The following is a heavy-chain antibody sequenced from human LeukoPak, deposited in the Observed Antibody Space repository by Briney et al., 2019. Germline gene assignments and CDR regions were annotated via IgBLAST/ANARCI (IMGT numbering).Heavy chain of an antibody. CDR2: IYISGST. D-gene: IGHD3-22*01. CDR3: ARYYYDSSGYYYFSN. V-gene: IGHV4-4*07. Sequence: SETLSLTCTVSGGSISSYYWSWIRQPAGKGLEWIGRIYISGSTNYNPSLKSRVTMSVDTSKNQFSLKLSSVTAADTAVYYCARYYYDSSGYYYFSNWGQGTLVTVPS. CDR1: GGSISSYY. J-gene: IGHJ4*02.